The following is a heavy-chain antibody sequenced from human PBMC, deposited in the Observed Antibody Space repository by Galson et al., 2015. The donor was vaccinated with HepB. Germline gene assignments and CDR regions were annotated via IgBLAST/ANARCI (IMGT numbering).Heavy chain of an antibody. CDR3: ARSKAEWELPYYGMDV. D-gene: IGHD1-26*01. Sequence: SETLSLTCTVSGGSISTYYWSWIRQPPGKGLEWIGYVYYSGSTKYNPSLKSRVTISVDTSKNHFFLKLTSVTAVDTAVYYCARSKAEWELPYYGMDVWGQGTTVTVSS. CDR2: VYYSGST. V-gene: IGHV4-59*01. CDR1: GGSISTYY. J-gene: IGHJ6*02.